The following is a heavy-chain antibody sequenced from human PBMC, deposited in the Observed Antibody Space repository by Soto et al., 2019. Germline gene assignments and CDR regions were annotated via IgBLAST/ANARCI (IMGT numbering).Heavy chain of an antibody. CDR2: ISGSGGST. J-gene: IGHJ4*02. CDR1: GFTFSSHA. Sequence: PGGSLRLSCAASGFTFSSHAISWVRQAPGKGLEWVSAISGSGGSTYYADSVKGRFTISRDNSKNTLYLQMNSLRAEDTAVYYCAKQDIVATGIDYWGQGTLVTVSS. D-gene: IGHD5-12*01. V-gene: IGHV3-23*01. CDR3: AKQDIVATGIDY.